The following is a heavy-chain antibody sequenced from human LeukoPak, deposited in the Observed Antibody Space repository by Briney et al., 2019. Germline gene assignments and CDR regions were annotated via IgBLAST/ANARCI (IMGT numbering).Heavy chain of an antibody. V-gene: IGHV1-8*01. CDR3: ARHPDGYYYDSSGYDYYYYGMDV. J-gene: IGHJ6*02. D-gene: IGHD3-22*01. CDR1: GYTFTSYD. CDR2: MNPNSGNT. Sequence: ASVKVSCKASGYTFTSYDINWVRQATGQGLEWMGWMNPNSGNTGYAQKFQGRVTMTRNTSISTAYMELSSLRSEDTAVYYCARHPDGYYYDSSGYDYYYYGMDVWGQGATVTVSS.